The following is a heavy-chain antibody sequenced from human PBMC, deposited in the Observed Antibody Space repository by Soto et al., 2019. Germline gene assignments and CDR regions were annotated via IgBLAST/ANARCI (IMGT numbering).Heavy chain of an antibody. CDR3: AEGQWDHLVPEYFQH. CDR2: ISAYNGNT. V-gene: IGHV1-18*01. CDR1: GYTFTSYG. J-gene: IGHJ1*01. D-gene: IGHD1-26*01. Sequence: QVQLVQSGAEVKKPGASVKVSCKASGYTFTSYGISWVRQAPGQGLEWMGWISAYNGNTNYAQKLQGRVTMTTDTSXXTAYMELRSLRSDDTAVYYCAEGQWDHLVPEYFQHWGQGTLVTVSS.